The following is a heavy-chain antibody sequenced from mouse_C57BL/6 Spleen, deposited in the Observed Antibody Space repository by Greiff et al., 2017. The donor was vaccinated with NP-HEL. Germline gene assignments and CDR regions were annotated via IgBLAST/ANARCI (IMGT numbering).Heavy chain of an antibody. CDR1: GFTFSDYY. Sequence: EVKLMESEGGLVQPGSSMKLSCTASGFTFSDYYMAWVRQVPEKGLEWVANINYDGSSTYYLDSLKSRFIISRDNAKNILYLQMSSLKSEDTATYYCARGAHYYGSSYWYFDVWGTGTTVTVSS. CDR3: ARGAHYYGSSYWYFDV. J-gene: IGHJ1*03. D-gene: IGHD1-1*01. V-gene: IGHV5-16*01. CDR2: INYDGSST.